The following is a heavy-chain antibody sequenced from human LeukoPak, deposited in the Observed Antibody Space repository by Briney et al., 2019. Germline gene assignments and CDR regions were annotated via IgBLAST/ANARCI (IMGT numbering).Heavy chain of an antibody. CDR2: INKDATTI. Sequence: GGSLRLSCAASGFTFSSYAMGWVRQAPGKGLVWVASINKDATTIRYADSVKGRFTISRDNAENTLSLEMKGLRAEDTAMYYCARAASAYNSDYYFDHWGQGALVTVSS. J-gene: IGHJ4*02. V-gene: IGHV3-74*01. CDR3: ARAASAYNSDYYFDH. D-gene: IGHD1-1*01. CDR1: GFTFSSYA.